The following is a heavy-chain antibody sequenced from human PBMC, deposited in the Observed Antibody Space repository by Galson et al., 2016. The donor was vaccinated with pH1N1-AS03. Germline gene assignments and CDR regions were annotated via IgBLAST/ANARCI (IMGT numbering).Heavy chain of an antibody. J-gene: IGHJ4*02. Sequence: SLRLSCAASEVTFSSKWMHWVRQAPGKGPVWVSRINADGSITSYADSVKGRFTISRDNAKNTLYLQMNSLRAEDTAVYYCARGNGRNFDCWGQGTLVTVSS. V-gene: IGHV3-74*01. CDR3: ARGNGRNFDC. CDR1: EVTFSSKW. D-gene: IGHD2-8*01. CDR2: INADGSIT.